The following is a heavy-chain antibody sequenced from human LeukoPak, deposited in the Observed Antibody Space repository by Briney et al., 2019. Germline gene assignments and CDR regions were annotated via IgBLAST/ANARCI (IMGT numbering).Heavy chain of an antibody. J-gene: IGHJ5*02. CDR3: ARNLDLSGYYMWFDP. CDR2: MNPKRGSA. V-gene: IGHV1-8*01. D-gene: IGHD3-3*01. Sequence: GASVKVSCKASGFTFTNYDINWMRQATGQGLEWMGWMNPKRGSAGYAQKFQGRVTMTRNTSISTAYMELSSLRSEDTAIYYCARNLDLSGYYMWFDPWGQGTLVTVSS. CDR1: GFTFTNYD.